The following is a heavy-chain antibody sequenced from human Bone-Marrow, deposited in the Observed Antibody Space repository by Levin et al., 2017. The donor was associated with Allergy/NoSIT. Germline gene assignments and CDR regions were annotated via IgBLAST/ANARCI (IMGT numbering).Heavy chain of an antibody. CDR3: ARDSVGFGYSSSWPFDY. Sequence: SQTLSLTCAISGDCVSTNSGAWNWIRQSPSRGLECLGRTYYRSKWYTDYAVSVKSRITIKQDTSKNQFSLHLTSVTPEDTAVYYCARDSVGFGYSSSWPFDYWGQGTLVTVSS. J-gene: IGHJ4*02. V-gene: IGHV6-1*01. CDR1: GDCVSTNSGA. CDR2: TYYRSKWYT. D-gene: IGHD6-13*01.